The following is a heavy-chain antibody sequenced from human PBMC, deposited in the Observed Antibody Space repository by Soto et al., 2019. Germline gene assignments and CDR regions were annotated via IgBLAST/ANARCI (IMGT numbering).Heavy chain of an antibody. D-gene: IGHD6-13*01. CDR3: AGGHGWDISSCDY. V-gene: IGHV3-20*04. CDR1: GFTFVAYG. CDR2: IKWNGGGK. J-gene: IGHJ4*02. Sequence: SLRLSCAASGFTFVAYGMSWVRQAPAKGLEWGSGIKWNGGGKGYAEHVKGRFTTSTDNTTNSLYLQMHSLRAEDTALYYGAGGHGWDISSCDYWDQETLFTVSS.